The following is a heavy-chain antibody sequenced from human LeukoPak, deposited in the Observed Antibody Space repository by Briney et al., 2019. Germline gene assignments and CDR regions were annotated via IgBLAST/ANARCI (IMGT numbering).Heavy chain of an antibody. V-gene: IGHV3-9*01. Sequence: HPGGSLRLSCAASGFTFDDYAMHWVRQAPGKGLEWVSGISWNSGSIYYADSVKGRFTISRDNAKNSLYLQMNSLRAEDTAVYYCAKIPTYCSGGSCYDYWGQGTLVTVSS. CDR2: ISWNSGSI. CDR1: GFTFDDYA. J-gene: IGHJ4*02. D-gene: IGHD2-15*01. CDR3: AKIPTYCSGGSCYDY.